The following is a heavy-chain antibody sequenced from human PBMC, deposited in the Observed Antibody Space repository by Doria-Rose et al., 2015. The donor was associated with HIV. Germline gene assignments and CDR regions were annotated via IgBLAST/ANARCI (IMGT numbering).Heavy chain of an antibody. D-gene: IGHD6-13*01. V-gene: IGHV2-26*01. J-gene: IGHJ4*02. CDR2: IFSDDER. CDR1: GVSLSSPGMG. CDR3: ARIKSSRWYHKYYFDF. Sequence: VTLKESGPVLVKPTETLTLTCTVSGVSLSSPGMGVSWIRQPPGKALEWLVHIFSDDERSYKTSLKSRLTISRGTSKSQVVLTMTDMDPVDTATYYCARIKSSRWYHKYYFDFWGQGTLVTVSA.